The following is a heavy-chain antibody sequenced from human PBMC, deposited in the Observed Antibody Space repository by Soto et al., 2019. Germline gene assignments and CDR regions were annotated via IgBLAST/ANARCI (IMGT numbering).Heavy chain of an antibody. Sequence: PSETLSLTCTVSGDFLSSYYWSWIRQSPVKGLEWIGYIYYSGITNYNASLKSRVTMSIDTSKNQFSLKLNSVTAADTAVYFCARGGCSGGSCQALDYWGRGTLVTVSS. V-gene: IGHV4-59*01. J-gene: IGHJ4*01. CDR3: ARGGCSGGSCQALDY. D-gene: IGHD2-15*01. CDR2: IYYSGIT. CDR1: GDFLSSYY.